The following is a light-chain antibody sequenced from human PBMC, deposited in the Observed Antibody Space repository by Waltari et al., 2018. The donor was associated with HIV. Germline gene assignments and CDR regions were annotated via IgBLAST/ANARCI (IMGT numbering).Light chain of an antibody. Sequence: QTALTQPASVSGSPGQSITISCTGTSSDVGAYNLVSWYQQHPGKAPRLIIYDVNERPAGVSNRFTGSKSGNTASLTISGLQAEDEADYYCCSYVSEIVPCVFGGGTKLTVL. CDR1: SSDVGAYNL. CDR2: DVN. V-gene: IGLV2-23*02. CDR3: CSYVSEIVPCV. J-gene: IGLJ3*02.